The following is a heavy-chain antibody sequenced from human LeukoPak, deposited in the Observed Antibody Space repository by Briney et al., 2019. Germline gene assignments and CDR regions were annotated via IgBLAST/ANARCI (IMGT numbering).Heavy chain of an antibody. D-gene: IGHD3-22*01. Sequence: PGGSLRLSCAASGFTFSSYGMHWVRQAPGEGLEWVAFIRYDGNNKYYADSVKGRFTISRDNSQNTLYLQMYSLRVEDTAVYYCAKECPGDSSVFDYWGQGTLVTVSS. CDR3: AKECPGDSSVFDY. V-gene: IGHV3-30*02. CDR1: GFTFSSYG. CDR2: IRYDGNNK. J-gene: IGHJ4*02.